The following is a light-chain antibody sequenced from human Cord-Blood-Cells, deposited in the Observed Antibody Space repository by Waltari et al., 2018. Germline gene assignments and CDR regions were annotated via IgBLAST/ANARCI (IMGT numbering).Light chain of an antibody. V-gene: IGLV2-23*01. J-gene: IGLJ2*01. Sequence: QSALTQPSSVSGSHGQAITISCTGNSSDVGSYNLVSWYQQHPGKAPKLMIYEGSKRPSGVSNRFSGSKSGNTASLTISGLQAEDEADYYCCSYAGSSTVVFGGGTKLTVL. CDR2: EGS. CDR1: SSDVGSYNL. CDR3: CSYAGSSTVV.